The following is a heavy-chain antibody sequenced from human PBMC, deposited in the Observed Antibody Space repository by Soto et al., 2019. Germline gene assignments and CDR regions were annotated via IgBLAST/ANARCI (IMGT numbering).Heavy chain of an antibody. J-gene: IGHJ4*02. CDR2: ISSSSSYI. CDR3: ARFPLYCSGGSCLGY. Sequence: GGSLRLSCAASGFTFSSYSMSWVRQAPGKGLEWVSSISSSSSYIYYADSVKGRFTISRDNAKNSLYLQMNSLRAEDTAVYYCARFPLYCSGGSCLGYWGQGTLVTVSS. CDR1: GFTFSSYS. D-gene: IGHD2-15*01. V-gene: IGHV3-21*01.